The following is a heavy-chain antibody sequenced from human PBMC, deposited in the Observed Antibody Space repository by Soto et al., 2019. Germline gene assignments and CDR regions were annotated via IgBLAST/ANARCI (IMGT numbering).Heavy chain of an antibody. CDR1: GFTFSLYG. CDR2: TSYAGSNK. J-gene: IGHJ6*02. D-gene: IGHD5-12*01. V-gene: IGHV3-30*18. Sequence: QLVESGGGVVQPGRSLRLSCAPSGFTFSLYGMHWVRQAPGKGLGWVAVTSYAGSNKYYADSVKGRFTISRDNSKNTLYLQMNSLRAEDTAVYYWAKDSGYSGYDVYDYYYGMDVWGQGTTVTVSS. CDR3: AKDSGYSGYDVYDYYYGMDV.